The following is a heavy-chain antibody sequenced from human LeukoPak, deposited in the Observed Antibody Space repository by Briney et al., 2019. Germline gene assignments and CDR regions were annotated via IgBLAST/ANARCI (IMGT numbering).Heavy chain of an antibody. D-gene: IGHD3-22*01. Sequence: SETLSLTCTVSGGSISSTSYYWGWIRRPPGKGLEWIGSINYSGSTYYNPSLKSRVTISVDTSKNQFSLKLTSVTAADTAVYYCARDSSVYDTSGYYGHRIDYWGQGTLVIVSS. CDR3: ARDSSVYDTSGYYGHRIDY. V-gene: IGHV4-39*07. CDR2: INYSGST. J-gene: IGHJ4*02. CDR1: GGSISSTSYY.